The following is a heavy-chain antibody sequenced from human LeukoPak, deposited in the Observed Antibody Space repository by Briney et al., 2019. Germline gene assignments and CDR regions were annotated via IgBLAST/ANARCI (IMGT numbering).Heavy chain of an antibody. CDR2: IYYSGST. J-gene: IGHJ5*02. CDR3: ARDPQYYYDSSGVNWFDP. Sequence: PSETLSLTCAVSGGSISSNSYFWGWIRQPPGKGLEWIGSIYYSGSTYYNPSLKSRVTISVDTSKNQFSLKLSSVTAADTAVYYCARDPQYYYDSSGVNWFDPWGQGTLVTVSS. CDR1: GGSISSNSYF. D-gene: IGHD3-22*01. V-gene: IGHV4-39*07.